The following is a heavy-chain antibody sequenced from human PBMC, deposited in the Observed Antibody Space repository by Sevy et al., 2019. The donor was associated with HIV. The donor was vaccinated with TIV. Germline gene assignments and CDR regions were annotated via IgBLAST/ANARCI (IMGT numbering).Heavy chain of an antibody. V-gene: IGHV4-61*01. D-gene: IGHD4-17*01. J-gene: IGHJ4*02. Sequence: SETLSLTCTVSGVSISGSSYDWTWIRQPPGKGLEWIGYASYRGFTNYNPSLKSRVTISVDTSKNQFSLKLTSVSAADTAVYYCARGGNDNGGMYFDFWGQGTLVTVSS. CDR1: GVSISGSSYD. CDR2: ASYRGFT. CDR3: ARGGNDNGGMYFDF.